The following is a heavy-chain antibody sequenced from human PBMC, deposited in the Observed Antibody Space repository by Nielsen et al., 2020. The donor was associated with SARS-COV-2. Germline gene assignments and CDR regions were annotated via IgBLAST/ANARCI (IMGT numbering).Heavy chain of an antibody. CDR2: IKQDGSEK. J-gene: IGHJ2*01. CDR3: ARCDITYYYDSSGYAAEDWYFDL. CDR1: GFTFSSYW. D-gene: IGHD3-22*01. V-gene: IGHV3-7*01. Sequence: GGSLRLSCAASGFTFSSYWMSWVRQAPGKGLEWVANIKQDGSEKYYVDSVKGRFTISRDNAKNSLYLQMNSLRAEDTAVYYCARCDITYYYDSSGYAAEDWYFDLWGRGTLVTVSS.